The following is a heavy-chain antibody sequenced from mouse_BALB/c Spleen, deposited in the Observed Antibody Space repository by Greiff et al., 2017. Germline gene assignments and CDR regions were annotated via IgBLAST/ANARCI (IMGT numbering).Heavy chain of an antibody. CDR2: IWSGGST. CDR3: ARSMVTTYYYAMDY. V-gene: IGHV2-2*02. D-gene: IGHD2-10*02. CDR1: GFSLTSYG. J-gene: IGHJ4*01. Sequence: VQLVESGPGLVQPSQSLSITCTVSGFSLTSYGVHWVRQSPGKGLEWLGVIWSGGSTDYNAAFISRLSISKDNSKSQVFFKMNSLQANDTAIYYCARSMVTTYYYAMDYWGQGTSGTVSS.